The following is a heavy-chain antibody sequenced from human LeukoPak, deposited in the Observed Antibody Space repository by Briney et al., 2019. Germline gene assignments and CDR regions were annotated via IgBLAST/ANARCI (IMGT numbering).Heavy chain of an antibody. Sequence: SETLSLTCTVSGGSISSYYWSWIRQPPGKGLEWIGEINHSGSTNYNPSLKSRVTISVDTSKNQFSLKLSSVTAADTAVYYCAREGHNWFDPWGQGTLVTVSS. V-gene: IGHV4-34*01. CDR2: INHSGST. J-gene: IGHJ5*02. CDR3: AREGHNWFDP. CDR1: GGSISSYY.